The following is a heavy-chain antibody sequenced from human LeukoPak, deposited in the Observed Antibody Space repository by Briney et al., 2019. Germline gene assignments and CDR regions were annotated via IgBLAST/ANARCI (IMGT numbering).Heavy chain of an antibody. Sequence: ASVKVSCKASGYTFTSYGISWVRQAPGQGLEWMGWISAYNGKTNYAQKIQGRVTMTTDTSTSTDYMELRSLRSDDTAVYYCARGPHYYDSSGYYYYYYGMDVWGQGTTVTVSS. CDR2: ISAYNGKT. V-gene: IGHV1-18*01. CDR3: ARGPHYYDSSGYYYYYYGMDV. D-gene: IGHD3-22*01. CDR1: GYTFTSYG. J-gene: IGHJ6*02.